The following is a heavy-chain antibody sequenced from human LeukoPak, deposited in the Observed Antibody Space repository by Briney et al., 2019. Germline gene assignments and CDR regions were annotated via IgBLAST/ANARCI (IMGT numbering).Heavy chain of an antibody. CDR3: ARLGYCSSTSCPHFDY. V-gene: IGHV4-39*01. D-gene: IGHD2-2*01. CDR1: GGSITTSDFD. Sequence: SETLSLTCTVSGGSITTSDFDWAWIRQPPGQGFEWIATISSSGKAYYYPSLMSRVTISVDTSKNQFSLKLSSVTAADTAVYYCARLGYCSSTSCPHFDYWGQGTLVTVSS. J-gene: IGHJ4*02. CDR2: ISSSGKA.